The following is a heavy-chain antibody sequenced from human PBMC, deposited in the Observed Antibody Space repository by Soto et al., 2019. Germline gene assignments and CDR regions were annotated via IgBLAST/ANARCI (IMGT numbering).Heavy chain of an antibody. Sequence: EVQLVESGGGLVQPGGSLRLSCEASGLTFSSYWMSWVRQAPGKGLEWVAIIKEDGTEIYYVDSVKGRFTISRDNANNSLYLQMNSLGAEDTAVYYCARDGDGYNRVAFDIWGQGTMVTVSS. D-gene: IGHD5-12*01. CDR3: ARDGDGYNRVAFDI. V-gene: IGHV3-7*04. CDR2: IKEDGTEI. CDR1: GLTFSSYW. J-gene: IGHJ3*02.